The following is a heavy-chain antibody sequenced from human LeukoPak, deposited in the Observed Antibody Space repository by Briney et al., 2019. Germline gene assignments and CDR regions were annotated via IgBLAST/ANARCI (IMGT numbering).Heavy chain of an antibody. CDR1: GGSFSGYY. CDR3: ARSTAGRPAVRN. V-gene: IGHV4-34*01. D-gene: IGHD6-19*01. CDR2: INHSGRT. Sequence: SETLSLTCAVYGGSFSGYYWSWIRQPPGKGLEWVGEINHSGRTNYNPSLKSRVTISVDTSKNQFSLKLSSVTAADTAVYYCARSTAGRPAVRNWGQGTLVTVSS. J-gene: IGHJ4*02.